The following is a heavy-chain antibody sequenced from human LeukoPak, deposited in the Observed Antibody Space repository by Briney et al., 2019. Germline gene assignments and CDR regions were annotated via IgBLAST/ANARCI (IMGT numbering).Heavy chain of an antibody. CDR2: MYHSGNT. Sequence: PSETLSLTCTVSGYSITSGYYWGWIRQPPGKGLEWIGSMYHSGNTYYNPSLKSRVIMSVDTSKNQLFLKLSSVTAADTAVYYCARREGIANTIFVSYFDYWGQGTLVTVSS. CDR3: ARREGIANTIFVSYFDY. V-gene: IGHV4-38-2*02. D-gene: IGHD3-3*01. CDR1: GYSITSGYY. J-gene: IGHJ4*02.